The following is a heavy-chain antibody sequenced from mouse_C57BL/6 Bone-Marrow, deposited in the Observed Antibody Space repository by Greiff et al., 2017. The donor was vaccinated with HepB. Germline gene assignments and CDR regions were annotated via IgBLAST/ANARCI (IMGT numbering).Heavy chain of an antibody. CDR3: TNGYPSYYFDY. CDR2: IYPGNSDT. CDR1: GYKFTSYW. D-gene: IGHD2-2*01. Sequence: EVQLLESGTVLARPGASVKMSCKTSGYKFTSYWMHWVKQRPGQGLEGIGAIYPGNSDTSYNQKFKGKAKLTAVTSASTAYMELSSLTNEDSAVYYCTNGYPSYYFDYWGQGTTLTVSS. J-gene: IGHJ2*01. V-gene: IGHV1-5*01.